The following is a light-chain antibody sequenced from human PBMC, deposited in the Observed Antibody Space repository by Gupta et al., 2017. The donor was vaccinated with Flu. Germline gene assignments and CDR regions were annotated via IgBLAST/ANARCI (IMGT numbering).Light chain of an antibody. J-gene: IGLJ3*02. CDR3: YSAADNIGV. CDR2: KDS. CDR1: ILGKKY. V-gene: IGLV3-27*01. Sequence: SHELTQPSSASVSPGQTARITCSGDILGKKYARWFQQKPGPTPVLISYKDSERPSGIPARFSGSSSGATVTLTTNGAQCDDEADYYFYSAADNIGVFGGGTKLTVL.